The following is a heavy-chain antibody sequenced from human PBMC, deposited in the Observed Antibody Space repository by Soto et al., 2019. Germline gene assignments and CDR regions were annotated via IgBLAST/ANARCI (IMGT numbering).Heavy chain of an antibody. D-gene: IGHD3-22*01. Sequence: QVQLVQSGAEVKKPGASVKVSCKASGYAFTSYAMHWVRQAPGQRLEWMGWINAGNGNTKYSQKFQGRVTITRDTTGSTAHQEPSSLRSEDTAVYYCASQRSSGLGRWGQGTLVTVSS. CDR2: INAGNGNT. J-gene: IGHJ4*02. V-gene: IGHV1-3*01. CDR1: GYAFTSYA. CDR3: ASQRSSGLGR.